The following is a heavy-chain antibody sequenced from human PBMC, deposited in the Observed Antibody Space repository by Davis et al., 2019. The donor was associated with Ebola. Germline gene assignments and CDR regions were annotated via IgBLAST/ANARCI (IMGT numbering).Heavy chain of an antibody. D-gene: IGHD3-9*01. CDR2: IDPSDSYT. J-gene: IGHJ4*02. CDR3: AKTFNYNILAGYPS. CDR1: GYSFTDYW. Sequence: GESLKISCKGSGYSFTDYWISWVRQMPGKGLEWMGRIDPSDSYTNYSPSFQGHVTISADKSISTAYLQWSSLKASDTAMYYCAKTFNYNILAGYPSWGQGTLVTVSS. V-gene: IGHV5-10-1*01.